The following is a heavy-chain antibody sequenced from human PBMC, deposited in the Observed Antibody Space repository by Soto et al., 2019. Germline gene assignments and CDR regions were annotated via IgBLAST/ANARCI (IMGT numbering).Heavy chain of an antibody. CDR1: GYTFTSYG. Sequence: QVQLVQSGAEVKKPGASVKVSCKASGYTFTSYGISWVRQAPGQGLEWVGWISAYNGDTNYAQKRQGRGTMTTDTSPSTAYRELRSRRSDDTAVYYCAGDTSPATTGYFVLWGGGTLVTVSS. D-gene: IGHD4-17*01. J-gene: IGHJ2*01. CDR2: ISAYNGDT. CDR3: AGDTSPATTGYFVL. V-gene: IGHV1-18*01.